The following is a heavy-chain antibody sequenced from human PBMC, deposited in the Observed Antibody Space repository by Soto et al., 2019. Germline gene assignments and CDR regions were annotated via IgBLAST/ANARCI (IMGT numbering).Heavy chain of an antibody. D-gene: IGHD2-15*01. J-gene: IGHJ6*02. CDR2: IIPIFGTA. V-gene: IGHV1-69*13. CDR3: ARGGDCSGGSCYWGFGYYGMDV. CDR1: GGTFSSYA. Sequence: SVKVSCKASGGTFSSYAISWVRQAPGQGLEWMGGIIPIFGTANYAQKFQGRVTITADESTSTAYMELSSLRSEDTAVYYCARGGDCSGGSCYWGFGYYGMDVWGQGTTVTVSS.